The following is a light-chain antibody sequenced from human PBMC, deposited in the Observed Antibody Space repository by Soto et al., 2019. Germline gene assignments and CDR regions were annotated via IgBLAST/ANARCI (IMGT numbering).Light chain of an antibody. Sequence: DIQMTQSPSSVSASVGDRVTITCRASQGISSWLAWYQQKPGKAPKLLIYAASSLQSGVPSRFIAIGSGPYFPLTISCLQPADFATYYCQQANSFPLTFGGGTKVEIK. CDR2: AAS. J-gene: IGKJ4*01. CDR1: QGISSW. CDR3: QQANSFPLT. V-gene: IGKV1-12*01.